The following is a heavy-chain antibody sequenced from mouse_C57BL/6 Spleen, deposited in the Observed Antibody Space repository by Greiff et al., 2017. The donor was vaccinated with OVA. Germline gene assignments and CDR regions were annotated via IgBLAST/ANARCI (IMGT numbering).Heavy chain of an antibody. Sequence: QVQLQQPGAELVMPGASVKLSCKASGYTFTSYWMHWVKQRPGQGLEWIGEIDPSDSYTNYNQKFKGKSTLTVDKSSSTAYMQLSSLTSEDSAVYYCARGHVSSSPFAYWGQGTLVTVSA. CDR1: GYTFTSYW. V-gene: IGHV1-69*01. CDR2: IDPSDSYT. CDR3: ARGHVSSSPFAY. D-gene: IGHD1-1*01. J-gene: IGHJ3*01.